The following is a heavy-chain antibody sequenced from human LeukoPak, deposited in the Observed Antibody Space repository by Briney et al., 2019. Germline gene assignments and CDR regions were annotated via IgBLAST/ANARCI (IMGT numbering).Heavy chain of an antibody. J-gene: IGHJ4*02. CDR3: AKGAWRTSFDN. D-gene: IGHD1-1*01. CDR1: GFTFSNAW. CDR2: IKSKTDGGTT. V-gene: IGHV3-15*01. Sequence: PGGSLRLSCAASGFTFSNAWMSWVRQAPGKGLEWVGRIKSKTDGGTTDYAAPVKGRFTISRDNSRNTLYLQMNFLRVEDMAIYYCAKGAWRTSFDNWGQGVLVTVAS.